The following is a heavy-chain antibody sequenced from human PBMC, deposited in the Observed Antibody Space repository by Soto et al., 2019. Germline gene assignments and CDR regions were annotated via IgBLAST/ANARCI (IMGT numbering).Heavy chain of an antibody. CDR2: SNGGSGDT. CDR3: ARESGSWSHDTFDV. J-gene: IGHJ3*01. D-gene: IGHD6-13*01. CDR1: GYIFDAYS. Sequence: ASVKVSCKASGYIFDAYSMHWVRQAPGQRLEWMGWSNGGSGDTKYSQKVQGRVTFTRDKSASTAYMEVSSLRSEDTAVYFCARESGSWSHDTFDVWGQGTMVTVSS. V-gene: IGHV1-3*01.